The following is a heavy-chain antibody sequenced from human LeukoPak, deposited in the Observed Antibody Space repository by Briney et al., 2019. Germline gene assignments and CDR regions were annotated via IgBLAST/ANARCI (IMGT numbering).Heavy chain of an antibody. CDR3: AKDPGGNFDY. D-gene: IGHD3-16*01. CDR1: RFTFSDYW. V-gene: IGHV3-23*01. CDR2: ISGSGGST. Sequence: GGSLRLSCAASRFTFSDYWMSWVRQAPGKGLEWVSAISGSGGSTYYADSVKGRFTISRDNSKNTLYLQMNSLRAEDTAVYYCAKDPGGNFDYWGQGTLVTVSS. J-gene: IGHJ4*02.